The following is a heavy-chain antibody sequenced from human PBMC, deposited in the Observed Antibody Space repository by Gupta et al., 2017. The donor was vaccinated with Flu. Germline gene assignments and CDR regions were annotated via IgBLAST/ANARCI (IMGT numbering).Heavy chain of an antibody. CDR3: AREGVTIFGVVTGFDP. CDR1: GYSISSGYY. D-gene: IGHD3-3*01. V-gene: IGHV4-38-2*02. CDR2: VYHSGPT. Sequence: QEQLQESGPGLVKASETLSLTCAVSGYSISSGYYWGWIRQPPGKGLEWIGSVYHSGPTYYNPSLKSRVTISVDTSKNQFSLKLTSVTAADTAVYYCAREGVTIFGVVTGFDPWGQGTPVTVSS. J-gene: IGHJ5*02.